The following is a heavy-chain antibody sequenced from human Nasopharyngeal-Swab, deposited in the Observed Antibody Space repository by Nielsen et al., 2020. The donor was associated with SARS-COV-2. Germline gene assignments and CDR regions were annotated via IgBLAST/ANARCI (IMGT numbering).Heavy chain of an antibody. J-gene: IGHJ4*02. V-gene: IGHV3-7*02. D-gene: IGHD2-15*01. CDR1: GFTFGNYW. Sequence: GGSLRLSCAASGFTFGNYWVSWFRRAPGKGLEWVANIKEDGSEKNYEDSVKGRFTISRDNAKNSLYLQMNSLRAEDTAIYYCARNLLHFIALDYWGRGTLVTVSS. CDR3: ARNLLHFIALDY. CDR2: IKEDGSEK.